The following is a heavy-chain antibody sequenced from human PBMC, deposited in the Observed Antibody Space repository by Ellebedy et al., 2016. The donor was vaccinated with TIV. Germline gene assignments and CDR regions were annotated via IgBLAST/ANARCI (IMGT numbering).Heavy chain of an antibody. J-gene: IGHJ5*02. V-gene: IGHV4-34*01. D-gene: IGHD2-2*01. CDR1: GGSISSYY. Sequence: MPSETLSLTCTVSGGSISSYYWSWIRQPPGKGLEWIGEINHSGSTNYNPSLKSRVTISVDTSKNQFSLKLSSVTAADTAVYYCARGYCSSTSCYQVGYPLVDWFDPWGQGTLVTVSS. CDR3: ARGYCSSTSCYQVGYPLVDWFDP. CDR2: INHSGST.